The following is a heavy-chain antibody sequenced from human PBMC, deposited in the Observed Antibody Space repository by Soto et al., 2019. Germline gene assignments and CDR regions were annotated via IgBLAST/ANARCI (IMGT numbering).Heavy chain of an antibody. D-gene: IGHD7-27*01. Sequence: ASVKVSCKASGGTFSSYAISWARQAPGQGLEWMGGIIPIFGTANYAQKFQGRVTITADESTSTAYMELSSLRSEDTAVDYCAREAGDDAFDIWGQGTMVTVSS. CDR3: AREAGDDAFDI. V-gene: IGHV1-69*13. J-gene: IGHJ3*02. CDR2: IIPIFGTA. CDR1: GGTFSSYA.